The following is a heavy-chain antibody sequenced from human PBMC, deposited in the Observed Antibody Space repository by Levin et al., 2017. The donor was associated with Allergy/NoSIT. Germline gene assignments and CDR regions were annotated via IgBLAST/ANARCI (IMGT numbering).Heavy chain of an antibody. D-gene: IGHD6-19*01. Sequence: LSLPCAASGFTFPSYAMHWVRQAPGKGLEWVAIISFHGGDDYYAASVKGRFTISRDNSKNTIYLQMDSLRSEDTAVYYCARDNSGGSSGWSEYLQYWGQGTLVTVSS. CDR2: ISFHGGDD. J-gene: IGHJ1*01. CDR1: GFTFPSYA. V-gene: IGHV3-30-3*01. CDR3: ARDNSGGSSGWSEYLQY.